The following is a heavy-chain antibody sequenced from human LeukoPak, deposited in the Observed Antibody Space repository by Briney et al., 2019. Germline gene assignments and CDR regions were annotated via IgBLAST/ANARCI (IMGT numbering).Heavy chain of an antibody. Sequence: GASVKVSCKTSGYTFTSYGISWVRQAPGQGLEWMAWISANNGDTNYAQKVQGRVVLSTDTSTNTAYMEQRYLMFDDTAVYYCATGYRHDYWGQGTLVIVSS. CDR1: GYTFTSYG. CDR3: ATGYRHDY. CDR2: ISANNGDT. J-gene: IGHJ4*02. V-gene: IGHV1-18*04. D-gene: IGHD2-2*02.